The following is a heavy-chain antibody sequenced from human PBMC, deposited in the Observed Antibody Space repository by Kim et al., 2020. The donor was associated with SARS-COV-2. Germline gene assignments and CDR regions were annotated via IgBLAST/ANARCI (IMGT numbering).Heavy chain of an antibody. Sequence: ASVKVSCKASGYTFTNYGISWVRQAPGQGLEWMAWSSTRDDDTSYAQKFQGRVIVTRDTSTSTAYMELRNLRSDDTAVYFCVRDCDYSTDCFDPWGQGTL. V-gene: IGHV1-18*04. CDR2: SSTRDDDT. CDR3: VRDCDYSTDCFDP. J-gene: IGHJ5*02. D-gene: IGHD4-4*01. CDR1: GYTFTNYG.